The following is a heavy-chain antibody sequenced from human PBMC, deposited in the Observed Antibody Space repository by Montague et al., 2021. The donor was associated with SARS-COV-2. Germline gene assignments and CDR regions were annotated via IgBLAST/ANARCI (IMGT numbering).Heavy chain of an antibody. Sequence: SETLSLTCTVSGGSINYYYWHWLRQSAAKGLEWIGRIYSSGNANYSPSLKRRVTMSVDTSQNQFSLKLNSLTAADTAVYYCARGDHPQSGSWYFFDTWGQGALVTVSS. D-gene: IGHD6-13*01. V-gene: IGHV4-4*07. CDR2: IYSSGNA. CDR1: GGSINYYY. J-gene: IGHJ4*02. CDR3: ARGDHPQSGSWYFFDT.